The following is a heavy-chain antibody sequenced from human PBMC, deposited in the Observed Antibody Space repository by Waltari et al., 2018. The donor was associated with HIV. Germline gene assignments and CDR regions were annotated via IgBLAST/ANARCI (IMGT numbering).Heavy chain of an antibody. V-gene: IGHV4-39*01. CDR3: ARHSTVGLRLGELSPRIDF. Sequence: QPQLQESGPGLVKPSETLSLTCSVSGGPIDSSGFYWGWIRQPPGKGLEWIGNVCYSGSTNHNPSLKSRVTISADTSTNQFSLKLSSVTAADTAIYFCARHSTVGLRLGELSPRIDFWGQGTLVIVSS. CDR2: VCYSGST. J-gene: IGHJ4*02. D-gene: IGHD3-16*02. CDR1: GGPIDSSGFY.